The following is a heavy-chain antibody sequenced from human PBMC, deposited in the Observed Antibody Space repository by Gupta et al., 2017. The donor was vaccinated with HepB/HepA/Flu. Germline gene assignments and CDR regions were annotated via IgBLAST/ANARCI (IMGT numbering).Heavy chain of an antibody. CDR2: IKQDGTET. Sequence: EVQLVESGGGLVQPGGSRRLRCAPSGFSCSNYWMSWVRQAPGKGLQWVDSIKQDGTETYFVDSLKGRFTISRDNAENSLYLQMDSLRDDDTAMYYCARRNDYGSSYFDYWGQGTLVTVS. CDR1: GFSCSNYW. V-gene: IGHV3-7*01. CDR3: ARRNDYGSSYFDY. D-gene: IGHD4-17*01. J-gene: IGHJ4*02.